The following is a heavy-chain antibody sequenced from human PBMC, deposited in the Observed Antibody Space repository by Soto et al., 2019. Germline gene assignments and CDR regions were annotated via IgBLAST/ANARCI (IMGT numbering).Heavy chain of an antibody. CDR2: IYYSGST. J-gene: IGHJ4*02. CDR3: ARIQDSGYYYAIFAY. CDR1: GGSISSSSYY. D-gene: IGHD3-22*01. V-gene: IGHV4-39*01. Sequence: SETLSLTCTVSGGSISSSSYYWGWIRQPPGKGLEWIGSIYYSGSTYYNPSLKSRVTISVDTSKNQFSLKLSSVTAADTAVYYCARIQDSGYYYAIFAYWSQGSLVPGSS.